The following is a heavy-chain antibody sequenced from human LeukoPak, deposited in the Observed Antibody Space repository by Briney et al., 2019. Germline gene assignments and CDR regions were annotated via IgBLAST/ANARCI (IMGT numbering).Heavy chain of an antibody. CDR1: GFTFSSYE. V-gene: IGHV3-48*03. CDR2: ISSSGSTI. J-gene: IGHJ5*02. D-gene: IGHD1-26*01. Sequence: LAGGSLRLSCAVSGFTFSSYEMNWVRQAPGEGLEWVSYISSSGSTIYYADSVKGRFTISRDNAKNSLYLQMNSLRVEDTAVYYCAKDRGVSGSYPGGFDPWGQGTLVTVSS. CDR3: AKDRGVSGSYPGGFDP.